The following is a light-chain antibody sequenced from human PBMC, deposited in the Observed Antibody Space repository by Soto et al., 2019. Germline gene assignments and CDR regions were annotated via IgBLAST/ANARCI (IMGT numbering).Light chain of an antibody. CDR2: RTS. V-gene: IGKV3-20*01. CDR1: QSISSNY. J-gene: IGKJ2*01. Sequence: EILLTQSPGALSLSPGERATLSCRASQSISSNYLAWFQQKPGQAPRLLIYRTSSRASGIPDRFSGSGSGTDYTLTISRLEPEDFAVYYCQQYGSSPRYTFGQGTRLEIK. CDR3: QQYGSSPRYT.